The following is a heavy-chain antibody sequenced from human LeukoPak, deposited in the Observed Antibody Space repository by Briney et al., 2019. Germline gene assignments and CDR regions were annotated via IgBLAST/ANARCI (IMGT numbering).Heavy chain of an antibody. Sequence: SETLSLTCAVYGGSFSGYYWRWIRQPPGKGLEWIGEINHSGSTNYNPSLKSRVTISVDTSKNQFSLKLSSVTAADTAVYYCARRAGQWLVAGWFDPWGQGTLVTVSS. CDR2: INHSGST. V-gene: IGHV4-34*01. J-gene: IGHJ5*02. CDR1: GGSFSGYY. D-gene: IGHD6-19*01. CDR3: ARRAGQWLVAGWFDP.